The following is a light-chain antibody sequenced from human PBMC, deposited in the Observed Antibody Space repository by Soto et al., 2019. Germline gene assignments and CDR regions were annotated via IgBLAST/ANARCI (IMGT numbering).Light chain of an antibody. Sequence: EIVLTQSPATLSLSPGERATLSCRASQSVSSYLAWYQQKRGQAPRLLIYDASNRATGIPARFSGSGSGTDFTLTISSLEPEDFAVYYCQQRSNWPPGSTFGQGTRLEIK. CDR1: QSVSSY. V-gene: IGKV3-11*01. CDR2: DAS. J-gene: IGKJ5*01. CDR3: QQRSNWPPGST.